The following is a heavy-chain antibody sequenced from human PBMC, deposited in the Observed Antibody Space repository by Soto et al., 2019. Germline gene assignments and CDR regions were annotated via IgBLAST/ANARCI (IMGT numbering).Heavy chain of an antibody. CDR3: ARVTYYYGSGDY. V-gene: IGHV1-46*01. D-gene: IGHD3-10*01. CDR1: GYGLIRYY. J-gene: IGHJ4*02. CDR2: INPSGGST. Sequence: ASVKVSCKASGYGLIRYYLRWMRQAPGQGLEWMGIINPSGGSTTYAQKFQGRVTMTRDTSTSTVYMDLSSLRSEDTAVYYCARVTYYYGSGDYWGQGTLVTAPQ.